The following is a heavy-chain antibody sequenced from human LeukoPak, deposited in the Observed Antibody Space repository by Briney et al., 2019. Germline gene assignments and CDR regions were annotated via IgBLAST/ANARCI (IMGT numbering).Heavy chain of an antibody. CDR2: IYPGDSDI. J-gene: IGHJ2*01. Sequence: GESLKISCQAAGYNFTNYWIAWVRQMPGKGLEWMRFIYPGDSDIRYSPSFQGQVTISADKSISTAYLQWSGLKASDTAMYYCARRVVNNRNWYFNLWGRGTLVTVSS. CDR3: ARRVVNNRNWYFNL. D-gene: IGHD4-23*01. CDR1: GYNFTNYW. V-gene: IGHV5-51*01.